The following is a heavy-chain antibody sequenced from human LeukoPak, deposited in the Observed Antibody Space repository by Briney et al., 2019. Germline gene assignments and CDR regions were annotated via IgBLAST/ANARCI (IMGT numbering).Heavy chain of an antibody. CDR2: INHSGST. J-gene: IGHJ2*01. Sequence: SETLSLTCAVYGGSFSGYYWSWIRQPPGKGLEWIGEINHSGSTNYNPSLKSRVTISVDTSKNQFSLKLSSVTAADTTIYYCARRRYQLHRRYFDLWGRGTLVTVSS. CDR1: GGSFSGYY. V-gene: IGHV4-34*01. D-gene: IGHD2-2*01. CDR3: ARRRYQLHRRYFDL.